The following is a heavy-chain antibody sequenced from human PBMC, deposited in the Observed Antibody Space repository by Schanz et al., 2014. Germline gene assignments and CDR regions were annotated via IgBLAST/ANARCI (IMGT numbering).Heavy chain of an antibody. CDR3: ARPALWFGDNCFDP. D-gene: IGHD3-10*01. J-gene: IGHJ5*02. CDR2: ISASGGTT. CDR1: GFTFSSYA. V-gene: IGHV3-23*04. Sequence: VQLVESGGGVVQPGGSLRLSCAASGFTFSSYAMSWVRQAPGKGLEWVSAISASGGTTYYADSVKGRFTISRDNSKNTLYLQMNSLRAEDTAVYYCARPALWFGDNCFDPWGQGTLVTVSS.